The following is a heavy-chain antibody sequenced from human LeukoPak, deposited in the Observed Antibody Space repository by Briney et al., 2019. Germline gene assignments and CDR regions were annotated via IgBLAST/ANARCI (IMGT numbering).Heavy chain of an antibody. Sequence: GASVKVSCKASGYTFTGYYMHWVRQAPGQGLEWMGWINPNSGGTNYAQKFRGRVTMTRDTSISTAYMELSRLRSDDTAVYYCARGRGFGGYGGKWSDWGQGTLVTVSS. CDR2: INPNSGGT. CDR3: ARGRGFGGYGGKWSD. D-gene: IGHD4-23*01. CDR1: GYTFTGYY. V-gene: IGHV1-2*02. J-gene: IGHJ4*02.